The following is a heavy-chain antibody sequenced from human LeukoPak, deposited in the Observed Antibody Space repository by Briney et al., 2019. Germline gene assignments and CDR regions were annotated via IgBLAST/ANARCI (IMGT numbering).Heavy chain of an antibody. Sequence: SETLSLACTVSGGSISSYYWSWIRQPPGKGLEWIGYIYYSGSTNYNPSLKSRVTISVDTSKNQFSLKLSSVTAADTAVYYCARYGYSYGDWFDPWGQGTLVTVSS. CDR1: GGSISSYY. CDR3: ARYGYSYGDWFDP. D-gene: IGHD5-18*01. CDR2: IYYSGST. J-gene: IGHJ5*02. V-gene: IGHV4-59*01.